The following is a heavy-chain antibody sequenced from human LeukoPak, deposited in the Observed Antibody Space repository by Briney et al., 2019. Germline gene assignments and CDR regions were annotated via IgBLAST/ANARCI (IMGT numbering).Heavy chain of an antibody. CDR3: AKDWKRSRILYLLGAFDI. D-gene: IGHD2-15*01. Sequence: GGSLRLSCAASGFTFDDYTMHWVRQAPGKGLEWVSLISWDGGSTYYADSVKGRFTISRDNSKNTLYLQMNSLRAEDTAVYYCAKDWKRSRILYLLGAFDIWGQGTMVTVSS. CDR2: ISWDGGST. CDR1: GFTFDDYT. V-gene: IGHV3-43*01. J-gene: IGHJ3*02.